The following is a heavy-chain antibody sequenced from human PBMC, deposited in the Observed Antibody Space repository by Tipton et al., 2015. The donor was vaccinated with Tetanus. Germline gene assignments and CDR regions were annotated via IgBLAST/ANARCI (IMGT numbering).Heavy chain of an antibody. CDR1: GYSFTSKW. V-gene: IGHV5-51*01. CDR3: ARQDCSGGSCSLDV. J-gene: IGHJ6*02. D-gene: IGHD2-15*01. CDR2: VYPGDSDP. Sequence: VQLVQSGAEVKKSGESLKISCKGSGYSFTSKWIGWVRQMPGKGLEWMGIVYPGDSDPRYSPSFQGQVTISADKSISAAYLQWSSLKASDTGIYYWARQDCSGGSCSLDVWGQGTTVTVSS.